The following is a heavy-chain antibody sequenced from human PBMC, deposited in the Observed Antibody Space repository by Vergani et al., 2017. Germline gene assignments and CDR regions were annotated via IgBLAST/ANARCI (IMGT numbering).Heavy chain of an antibody. V-gene: IGHV1-69*04. D-gene: IGHD5-24*01. J-gene: IGHJ3*02. CDR3: ARGRGRDGYIPVAFDI. Sequence: QVQLVQSGAEVKKPGSSVKVSCKASGGTFRSYAMSWVRQAPGQGLEWMGRIIPMLGIANYTQTLQGRVTITADKSTRTAYMEVSSLRTEDTAVYYCARGRGRDGYIPVAFDIWGQGTLVTVSS. CDR1: GGTFRSYA. CDR2: IIPMLGIA.